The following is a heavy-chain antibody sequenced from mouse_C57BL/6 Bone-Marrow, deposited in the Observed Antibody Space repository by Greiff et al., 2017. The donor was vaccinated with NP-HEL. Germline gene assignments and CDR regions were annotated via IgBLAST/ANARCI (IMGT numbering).Heavy chain of an antibody. V-gene: IGHV1-74*01. CDR3: ASYYSTPWFAY. J-gene: IGHJ3*01. CDR2: IHPSDSDT. D-gene: IGHD2-5*01. CDR1: GYTFTSYW. Sequence: VQLQQPGAELVKPGASVKVSCKASGYTFTSYWMHWVKQRPGQGLEWIGRIHPSDSDTNYNQKFKGKATLTVDKSSSTAYMQLSSLTSEDSAVYYCASYYSTPWFAYWGQGTLVTVSA.